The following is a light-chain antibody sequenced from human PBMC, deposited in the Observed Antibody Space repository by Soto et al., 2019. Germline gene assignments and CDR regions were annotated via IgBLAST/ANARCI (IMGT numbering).Light chain of an antibody. J-gene: IGLJ2*01. CDR3: AAWDDSLNGVV. Sequence: QSVLTQPPSASGTPGQRVTISCSGSSSNIGSNDLNWYQQLPGTAPKLLIYSHNQRPSGVPDRFSGSKSGTSASLAISGLQSEDEADYYCAAWDDSLNGVVFGGGTKLTVL. CDR1: SSNIGSND. V-gene: IGLV1-44*01. CDR2: SHN.